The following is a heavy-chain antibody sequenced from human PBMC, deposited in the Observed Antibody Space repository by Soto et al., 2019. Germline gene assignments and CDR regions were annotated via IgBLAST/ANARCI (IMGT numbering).Heavy chain of an antibody. Sequence: GASVKVSCKASGYTFTGYYMHWVRQAPGQGLEWMGWINPNSGGTNYAQKFQGRVTMTRDTSISTAYMELSRLRSDDTAVYYCAREGDSGYDFLTSPAPVDYWGQGTLVTVSS. V-gene: IGHV1-2*02. J-gene: IGHJ4*02. CDR2: INPNSGGT. CDR1: GYTFTGYY. D-gene: IGHD5-12*01. CDR3: AREGDSGYDFLTSPAPVDY.